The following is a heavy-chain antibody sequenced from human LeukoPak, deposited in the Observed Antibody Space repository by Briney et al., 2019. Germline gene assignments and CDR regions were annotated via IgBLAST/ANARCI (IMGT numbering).Heavy chain of an antibody. J-gene: IGHJ4*02. V-gene: IGHV6-1*01. CDR1: GDSVSSNSAA. Sequence: SQTLSLTCAISGDSVSSNSAAWNWIRQSPSRGLEWLGSICYRSKWFNDYAVSVKSRITINPDTSKNQFSLQLNSVTPEDTAVYYCARARLESGSYYVHYWGQGTLVTVSS. CDR3: ARARLESGSYYVHY. CDR2: ICYRSKWFN. D-gene: IGHD1-26*01.